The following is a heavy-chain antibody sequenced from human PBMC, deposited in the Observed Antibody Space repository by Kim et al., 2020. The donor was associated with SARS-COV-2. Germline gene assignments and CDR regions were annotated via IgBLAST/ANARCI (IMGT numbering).Heavy chain of an antibody. J-gene: IGHJ4*02. Sequence: GGSLRLSCAASGFTFSSYSMNWVRQAPGKGLEWVSSISSSSSYIYYADSVKGRFTISRDNAKNSLYLQMNSLRAEDTAVYYCARDAGNTATKFDYWGQGTLVTVSS. D-gene: IGHD5-18*01. CDR1: GFTFSSYS. CDR3: ARDAGNTATKFDY. V-gene: IGHV3-21*01. CDR2: ISSSSSYI.